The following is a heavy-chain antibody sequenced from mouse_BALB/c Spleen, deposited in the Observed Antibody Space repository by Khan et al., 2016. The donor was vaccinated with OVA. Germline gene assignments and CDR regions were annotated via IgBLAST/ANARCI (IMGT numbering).Heavy chain of an antibody. CDR2: ISPGSGDT. V-gene: IGHV1-77*01. CDR3: ARRNYCGYTFAY. Sequence: QVQLKQSGAELARPGASVKLSCKASGYTFTDFYINWVKQRTGQGLEWIGEISPGSGDTFYNERFKDKATLTADKSSNTAYMQLSSLTSEASAVYFCARRNYCGYTFAYWGQGTLVTVSA. D-gene: IGHD1-2*01. J-gene: IGHJ3*01. CDR1: GYTFTDFY.